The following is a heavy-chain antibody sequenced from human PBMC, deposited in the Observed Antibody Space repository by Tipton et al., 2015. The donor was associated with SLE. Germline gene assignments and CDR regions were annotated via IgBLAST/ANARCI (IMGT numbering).Heavy chain of an antibody. Sequence: QLVQSGAEVKNPGASVKVSCKTSGYTFTSYDINWVRQAAGQGLEWLGWMNPNSGNTGYAQKFQGRLSMTRSTSISTAYMELSSLRSEDTAVYYCARETYCGGDCHDAFDILGQGTMVTVSS. CDR1: GYTFTSYD. D-gene: IGHD2-21*01. CDR2: MNPNSGNT. CDR3: ARETYCGGDCHDAFDI. J-gene: IGHJ3*02. V-gene: IGHV1-8*02.